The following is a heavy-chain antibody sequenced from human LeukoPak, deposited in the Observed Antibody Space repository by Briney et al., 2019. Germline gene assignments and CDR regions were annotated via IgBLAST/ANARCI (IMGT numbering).Heavy chain of an antibody. V-gene: IGHV3-30-3*01. CDR3: ARDHGGADAFDI. CDR1: GFTFSSYA. Sequence: GRSLRLSCAASGFTFSSYAMHWVRQAPGKGLERVAVISYDGSNKYYADSVKGRFTISRDNSKNTLYLQMNSLRAEDTAVYYCARDHGGADAFDIWGQGTMVTVSS. J-gene: IGHJ3*02. CDR2: ISYDGSNK.